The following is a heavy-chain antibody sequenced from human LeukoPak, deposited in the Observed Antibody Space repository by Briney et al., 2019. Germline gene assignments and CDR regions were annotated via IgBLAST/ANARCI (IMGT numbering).Heavy chain of an antibody. D-gene: IGHD3-22*01. CDR2: IRSKAHGGTT. CDR1: GFTSGDYA. Sequence: QAWGSLRLSCTASGFTSGDYAMSWFRQAPGKGLEWVGFIRSKAHGGTTEYAASVKGRFTISRDDSKSIAYLQMNSLITEDTAVYYCTFDDSSGYYYDYWGQGTLVTVSS. J-gene: IGHJ4*02. CDR3: TFDDSSGYYYDY. V-gene: IGHV3-49*03.